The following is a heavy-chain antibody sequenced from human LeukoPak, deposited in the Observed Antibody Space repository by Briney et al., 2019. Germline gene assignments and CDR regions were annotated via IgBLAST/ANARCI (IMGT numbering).Heavy chain of an antibody. CDR2: ISYDGSNK. Sequence: PGRSLRLSCAASGFTFSSYGMHWVRQAPGKGLEWVAVISYDGSNKYYADSVKGRFTISRDNSKNTLYLQMNSLRAEDTAVYYCAKDYSANHDYWGQATLVTVSS. J-gene: IGHJ4*02. D-gene: IGHD4/OR15-4a*01. V-gene: IGHV3-30*18. CDR1: GFTFSSYG. CDR3: AKDYSANHDY.